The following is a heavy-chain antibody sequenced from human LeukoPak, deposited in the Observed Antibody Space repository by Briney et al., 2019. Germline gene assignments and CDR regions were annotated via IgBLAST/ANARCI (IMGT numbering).Heavy chain of an antibody. CDR1: GYTFTSYG. D-gene: IGHD5-24*01. CDR2: ISAYNGNT. V-gene: IGHV1-18*01. CDR3: AISRRDGYSFFDY. Sequence: ASVKVSCKASGYTFTSYGISWVRQAPGQGPEWMGWISAYNGNTNYAQKFQGRVTITADESTSTAYMELSSLRSEDTAVYYCAISRRDGYSFFDYWGQGTLVTVSS. J-gene: IGHJ4*02.